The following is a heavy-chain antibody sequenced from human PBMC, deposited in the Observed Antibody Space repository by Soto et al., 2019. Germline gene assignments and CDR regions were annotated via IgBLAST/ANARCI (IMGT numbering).Heavy chain of an antibody. Sequence: QVQMVQSGAEVKKPGASVKVSCKASGYTFTNYGISWVRQAPGQGLEWLGWISTYTGNTDYAQKLQGRLTMTTDTSTTTAYMELRSLRSDDTAVYYCARDYYGSGAQDHYGMDVWGQGTTVTVSS. CDR2: ISTYTGNT. D-gene: IGHD3-10*01. J-gene: IGHJ6*02. CDR3: ARDYYGSGAQDHYGMDV. V-gene: IGHV1-18*01. CDR1: GYTFTNYG.